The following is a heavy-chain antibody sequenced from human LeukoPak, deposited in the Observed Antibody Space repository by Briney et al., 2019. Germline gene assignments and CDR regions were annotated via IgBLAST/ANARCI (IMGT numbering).Heavy chain of an antibody. J-gene: IGHJ4*02. CDR2: ISYSRSAI. CDR1: GFSFSSYS. Sequence: GGSLRLSCAASGFSFSSYSMNWVRQAPGKGLEWVSYISYSRSAIYYADSVKGRFTISRDNAKNSLYLQMNSLRAGDTAVYYCARDLRAKIGGYYGEFGYWGQGTLVTVSS. D-gene: IGHD3-22*01. CDR3: ARDLRAKIGGYYGEFGY. V-gene: IGHV3-48*01.